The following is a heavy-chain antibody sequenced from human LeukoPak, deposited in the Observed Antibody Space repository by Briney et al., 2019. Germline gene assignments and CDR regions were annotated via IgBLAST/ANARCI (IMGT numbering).Heavy chain of an antibody. J-gene: IGHJ4*02. Sequence: SQTLSLTCTVSGGSIRSGDYYWSWIRQPPGKGLEWMGYIYYSGSTYYNPSFKSRFTISVDTSKNRFSLRLTSVTAADTAVYYCARGENYYDSSGYYFDSWGQGTLVTVSS. V-gene: IGHV4-30-4*08. CDR3: ARGENYYDSSGYYFDS. CDR1: GGSIRSGDYY. D-gene: IGHD3-22*01. CDR2: IYYSGST.